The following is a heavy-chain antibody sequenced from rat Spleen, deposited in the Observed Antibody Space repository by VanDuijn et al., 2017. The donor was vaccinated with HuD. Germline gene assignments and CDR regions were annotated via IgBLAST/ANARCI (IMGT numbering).Heavy chain of an antibody. CDR1: GFIFSDYY. CDR2: ISYDGSRT. CDR3: VRQSLGLDY. D-gene: IGHD1-5*01. J-gene: IGHJ2*01. Sequence: EVQLVESDGGLVQPGRSLELSCTASGFIFSDYYMAWVRQAPTKGLEWLATISYDGSRTYYRDSVKGRFSISRNNAKSTLYLQMDSLRSEDTATYYCVRQSLGLDYWGQGVMVTVSS. V-gene: IGHV5-29*01.